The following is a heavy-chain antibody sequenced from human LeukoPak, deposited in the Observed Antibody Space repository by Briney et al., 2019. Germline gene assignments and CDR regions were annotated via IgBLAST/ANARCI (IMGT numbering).Heavy chain of an antibody. CDR1: GFTFNDYG. V-gene: IGHV3-30*03. CDR2: ISYDGSNQ. J-gene: IGHJ4*02. Sequence: GRSLRLSCTASGFTFNDYGMHWVRQAPGKGLEWVAFISYDGSNQYYADSVKGRFTISRDYSKNTLYLQVNSLRGEDTAVYYCARDSGIVVVTVDYWGQGTLVTVSS. D-gene: IGHD2-21*02. CDR3: ARDSGIVVVTVDY.